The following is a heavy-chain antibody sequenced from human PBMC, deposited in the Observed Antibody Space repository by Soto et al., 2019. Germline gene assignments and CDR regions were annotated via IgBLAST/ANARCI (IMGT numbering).Heavy chain of an antibody. Sequence: GWSLRLSCASSVFTFISYGMHWVRQAPGKGLEWVAVISYDGSNKYYADSVKGRFTISRDNSKNTLYLQMNSLRAEDTAVYYCAKDTPSYDYFDYWGQGTLVTVSS. J-gene: IGHJ4*02. D-gene: IGHD5-12*01. CDR2: ISYDGSNK. CDR3: AKDTPSYDYFDY. V-gene: IGHV3-30*18. CDR1: VFTFISYG.